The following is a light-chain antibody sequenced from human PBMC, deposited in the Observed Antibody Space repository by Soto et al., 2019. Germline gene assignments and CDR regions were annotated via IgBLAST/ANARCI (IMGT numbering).Light chain of an antibody. CDR3: MQGLRPMYT. CDR1: QTLLHGNGYNY. CDR2: LGS. Sequence: IALTQSPLSLPVTPGEPASISCRSSQTLLHGNGYNYLDWYLQKPGQSPQLLIYLGSNRASGVPDRFSGSGSGTEFTLKISRVEAEDVGIFYCMQGLRPMYTFGQGTKLEIK. V-gene: IGKV2-28*01. J-gene: IGKJ2*01.